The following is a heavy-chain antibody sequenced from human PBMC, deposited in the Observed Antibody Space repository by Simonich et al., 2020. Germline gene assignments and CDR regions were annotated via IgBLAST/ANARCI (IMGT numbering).Heavy chain of an antibody. D-gene: IGHD1-26*01. Sequence: QVQLVQSGAEVKKPGASVKVSCKASGYTFTSYDINWVRQATVQGLEWMGRKNPNSGNTGYAQKFQGRVTITRNTSISTAYMELSSLRSEDTAVYYCARTYSGSYYYFDYWGQGTLVTVSS. CDR3: ARTYSGSYYYFDY. J-gene: IGHJ4*02. CDR1: GYTFTSYD. CDR2: KNPNSGNT. V-gene: IGHV1-8*03.